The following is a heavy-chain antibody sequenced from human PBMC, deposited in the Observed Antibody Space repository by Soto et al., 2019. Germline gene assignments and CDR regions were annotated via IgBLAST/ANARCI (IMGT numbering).Heavy chain of an antibody. D-gene: IGHD3-10*01. V-gene: IGHV3-23*01. CDR1: GFTFSKYV. CDR2: TTIAGDFT. J-gene: IGHJ4*02. Sequence: EVQVLESGGDSVQPGGSLRLSCAASGFTFSKYVISWVRQAPGKGLEWVTATTIAGDFTYYADSVKGRFTVSRDNSKNTLYLQMNSLRVEDPGTYYCAKGSASPRPYYFDSWGQGSLVTVSS. CDR3: AKGSASPRPYYFDS.